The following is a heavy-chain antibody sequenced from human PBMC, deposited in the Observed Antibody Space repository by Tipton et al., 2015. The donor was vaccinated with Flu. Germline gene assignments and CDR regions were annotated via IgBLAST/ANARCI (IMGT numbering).Heavy chain of an antibody. CDR1: GFTFGSYV. CDR2: IYSGGST. CDR3: ARAKGPEYSSGWSGAFDI. D-gene: IGHD6-19*01. Sequence: SLRLSCAASGFTFGSYVMTWVRQAPGKGLEWVSLIYSGGSTYYADSVKGRFTISRDNSKNTLYLQMNSLRAEDTAVYYCARAKGPEYSSGWSGAFDIWGQGTMVTVSS. V-gene: IGHV3-53*01. J-gene: IGHJ3*02.